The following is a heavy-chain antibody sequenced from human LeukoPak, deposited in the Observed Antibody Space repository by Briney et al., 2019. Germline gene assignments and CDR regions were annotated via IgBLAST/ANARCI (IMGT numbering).Heavy chain of an antibody. CDR2: INPNSGGT. CDR1: GYTFTGYY. D-gene: IGHD2-15*01. J-gene: IGHJ4*02. CDR3: ARGRPTQGKGGCSGGSCYSFDY. Sequence: ASVKVSCKASGYTFTGYYMHWVRQAPGQGLEWMGWINPNSGGTNYAQKFQGRVTMTRDTSISTAYMELSRLRSDDTAVYYCARGRPTQGKGGCSGGSCYSFDYWGQGTLVTVSS. V-gene: IGHV1-2*02.